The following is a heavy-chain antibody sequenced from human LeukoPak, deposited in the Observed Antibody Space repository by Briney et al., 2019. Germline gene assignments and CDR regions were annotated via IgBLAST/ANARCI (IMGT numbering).Heavy chain of an antibody. CDR2: TFYTGRT. CDR1: GDSIISNIYW. J-gene: IGHJ3*01. CDR3: ARRRHNFDFYNV. Sequence: SETLSLTCTVSGDSIISNIYWWDWVRLPPGKWLEWIGATFYTGRTFYNPSLKSRVTISVNTSKNQFSLDLNSATAEDTADYYCARRRHNFDFYNVWGQGTRVLVSS. V-gene: IGHV4-39*01. D-gene: IGHD3/OR15-3a*01.